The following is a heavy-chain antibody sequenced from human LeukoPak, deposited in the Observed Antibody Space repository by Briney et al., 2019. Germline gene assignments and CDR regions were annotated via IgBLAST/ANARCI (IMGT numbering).Heavy chain of an antibody. Sequence: GGSLRLSCAASVFTFSSSAMSWVRQAPGKGLEWVSVITGSGGSTYYAGSVKGRFTISRDNSKNTLYLQMSSLRADDTAVYYCAKGGRIEAAGNIDYWGQGTLVTVSS. CDR1: VFTFSSSA. V-gene: IGHV3-23*01. D-gene: IGHD6-13*01. CDR2: ITGSGGST. J-gene: IGHJ4*02. CDR3: AKGGRIEAAGNIDY.